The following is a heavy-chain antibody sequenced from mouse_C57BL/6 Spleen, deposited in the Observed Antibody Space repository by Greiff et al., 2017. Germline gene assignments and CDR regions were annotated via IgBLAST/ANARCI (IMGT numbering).Heavy chain of an antibody. D-gene: IGHD1-1*01. V-gene: IGHV1-81*01. CDR2: FYPRSGNT. J-gene: IGHJ2*01. CDR3: ARQFITTVVALEDY. Sequence: VQLQQSGAELARPGASVKLSCKASGYTFKSYGISWVKQRTGQGLEWSGEFYPRSGNTNYNEKFKGKATLTAYKSSSTAYMELRSLTSQDSAVYFCARQFITTVVALEDYWGQGTTLTVSS. CDR1: GYTFKSYG.